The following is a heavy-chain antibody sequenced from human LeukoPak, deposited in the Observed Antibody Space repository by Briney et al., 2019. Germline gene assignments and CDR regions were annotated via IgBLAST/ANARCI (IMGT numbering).Heavy chain of an antibody. CDR1: GYSISSGYY. V-gene: IGHV4-38-2*01. Sequence: PSETLSLTCAVSGYSISSGYYWGWIRQPPGKGLEWIGIIYHSGSTYYNPSLKSRVSISVDTSKIQFSLRVISVTAADTAVYHCARHFVRSGSYWADYWGQGTLVTVSS. CDR2: IYHSGST. CDR3: ARHFVRSGSYWADY. J-gene: IGHJ4*02. D-gene: IGHD1-26*01.